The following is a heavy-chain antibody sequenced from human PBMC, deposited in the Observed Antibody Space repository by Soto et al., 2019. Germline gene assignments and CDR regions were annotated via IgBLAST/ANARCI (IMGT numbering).Heavy chain of an antibody. Sequence: ASETLSPTCTVSGGSISSSSFYWGWVPPPPGKGLEWIGSIYYSGYTYYNPSLKSRVTISVDTSKNQFSLKLSSVTAADTAVYYCARHNGPLYVGYYYDMDVWGQGTTVTVSS. D-gene: IGHD3-16*01. CDR1: GGSISSSSFY. CDR3: ARHNGPLYVGYYYDMDV. V-gene: IGHV4-39*01. J-gene: IGHJ6*02. CDR2: IYYSGYT.